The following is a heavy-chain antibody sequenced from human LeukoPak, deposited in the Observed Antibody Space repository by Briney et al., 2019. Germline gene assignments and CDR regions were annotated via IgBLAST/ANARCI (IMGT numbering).Heavy chain of an antibody. Sequence: SETLFLSCAAYAGSFSGYYWSWVRQPPGKGLEWIGEINHSGSTNDHPSLTSRVTISVDTSKNQFSLKLSSVTAADTAVYYCARAYYYGAGSIDYWGQGTLVTDSS. CDR1: AGSFSGYY. J-gene: IGHJ4*02. V-gene: IGHV4-34*01. CDR3: ARAYYYGAGSIDY. D-gene: IGHD3-10*01. CDR2: INHSGST.